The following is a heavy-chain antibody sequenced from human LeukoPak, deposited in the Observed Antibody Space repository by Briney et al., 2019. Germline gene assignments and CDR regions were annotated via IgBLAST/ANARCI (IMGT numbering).Heavy chain of an antibody. Sequence: SETLSLTCTVSGGSISSSSYYWGWIRQPPGKGLEWIGSIYYSGSTYYNPSLKSRVTISVDTSKNQFSLKLSSVTAADTAVYYCARLAARSHRLLDYYYYMDVWGKGTTVTISS. V-gene: IGHV4-39*01. CDR3: ARLAARSHRLLDYYYYMDV. J-gene: IGHJ6*03. CDR2: IYYSGST. D-gene: IGHD6-25*01. CDR1: GGSISSSSYY.